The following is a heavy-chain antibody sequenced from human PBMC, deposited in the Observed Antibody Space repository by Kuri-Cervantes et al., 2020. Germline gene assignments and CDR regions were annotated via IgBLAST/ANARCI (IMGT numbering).Heavy chain of an antibody. CDR2: INHSGST. Sequence: GSLRLSCAVYGGSFSGCYWSWIRQPPGKGLEWIGEINHSGSTNYNPSLKSRVTISVDTSKNQFSLKLSSVTAADTAVYYCAREGTTDTAMVRSWVDYWGQGTLVTVSS. CDR1: GGSFSGCY. D-gene: IGHD5-18*01. J-gene: IGHJ4*02. CDR3: AREGTTDTAMVRSWVDY. V-gene: IGHV4-34*01.